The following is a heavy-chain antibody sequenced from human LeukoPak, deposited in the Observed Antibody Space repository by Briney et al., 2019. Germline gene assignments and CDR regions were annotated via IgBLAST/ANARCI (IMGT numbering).Heavy chain of an antibody. V-gene: IGHV3-48*01. J-gene: IGHJ4*02. Sequence: PGGSLRLSCAASGFTFSSYSMNWVRQAPGKGLEWVSYISSSSSTIYYADSVKGRFTISRDNAKNSLYLQMNSLRADDTAVYYCARGGIGPPYYFDYWGQGTLVTVSS. CDR2: ISSSSSTI. CDR3: ARGGIGPPYYFDY. D-gene: IGHD2-15*01. CDR1: GFTFSSYS.